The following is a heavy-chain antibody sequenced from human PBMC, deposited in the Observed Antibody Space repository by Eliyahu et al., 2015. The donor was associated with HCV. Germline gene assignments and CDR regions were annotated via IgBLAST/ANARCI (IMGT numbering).Heavy chain of an antibody. CDR2: VSGSSRHF. CDR3: ARGGGDDDESWYFDL. V-gene: IGHV3-21*01. CDR1: GFIFSTSS. D-gene: IGHD3-10*01. J-gene: IGHJ2*01. Sequence: SCAASGFIFSTSSMXWVRQAPGQGLKWVSSVSGSSRHFYHADXVKGRFTISRDNAKNSLYLQMNSLRAEDTAVYYCARGGGDDDESWYFDLWGRGTLVTVSS.